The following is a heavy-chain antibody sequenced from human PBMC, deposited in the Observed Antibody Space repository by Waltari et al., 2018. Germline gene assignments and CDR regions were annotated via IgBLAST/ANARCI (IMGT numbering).Heavy chain of an antibody. D-gene: IGHD4-17*01. CDR3: ARGGTVTTI. V-gene: IGHV3-74*03. CDR2: SNSDGRVT. CDR1: GFTFNTYW. J-gene: IGHJ4*01. Sequence: EVQLVESGGGLVQPGGSLRLSCAASGFTFNTYWMHWVRQAPGKGLVWVSRSNSDGRVTEYADSVQGRFTISRDNAKSTLYLQLNSLRGEDTAVYFCARGGTVTTIGGHGTLVTVSS.